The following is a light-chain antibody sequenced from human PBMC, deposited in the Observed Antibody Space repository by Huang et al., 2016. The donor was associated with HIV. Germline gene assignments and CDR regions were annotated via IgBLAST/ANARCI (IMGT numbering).Light chain of an antibody. CDR3: QHYRVWPPVYT. Sequence: EIVMTQSPATLFVSPGERATLSCRASQTVSSNLAWYQQKPGQAPRLLIDAASTRATDIPARFSGSGSGTEFTLTISSLQSEDFAVYYCQHYRVWPPVYTFGQGTKLEIK. CDR1: QTVSSN. J-gene: IGKJ2*01. CDR2: AAS. V-gene: IGKV3-15*01.